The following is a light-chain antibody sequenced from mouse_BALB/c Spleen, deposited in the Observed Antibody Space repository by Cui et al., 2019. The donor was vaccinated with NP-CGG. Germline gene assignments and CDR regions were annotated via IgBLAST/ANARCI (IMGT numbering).Light chain of an antibody. CDR3: ALWYSNHWV. V-gene: IGLV1*01. Sequence: HAVVPAESSLTTSSGETVTLTCRSGIGAVTTSNYANWVQEKPDHLFTGLIGGTNNRAPVVPARFSGSLIGDKAALTITGAQTEDEAIYFCALWYSNHWVFGGGTKLTVL. CDR1: IGAVTTSNY. CDR2: GTN. J-gene: IGLJ1*01.